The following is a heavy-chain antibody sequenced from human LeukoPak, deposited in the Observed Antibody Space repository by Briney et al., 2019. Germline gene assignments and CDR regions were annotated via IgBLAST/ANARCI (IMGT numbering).Heavy chain of an antibody. Sequence: SETLSLTCTVSGASFTNYYWSWVRQPPGKGLEWIAYIYYSGSTNYNPSLESRVTISIDTSKNQFSLKLTSVTAADTAVYYCARGDVSDIWGQGTLVTVSS. CDR3: ARGDVSDI. J-gene: IGHJ3*02. CDR2: IYYSGST. CDR1: GASFTNYY. V-gene: IGHV4-59*01.